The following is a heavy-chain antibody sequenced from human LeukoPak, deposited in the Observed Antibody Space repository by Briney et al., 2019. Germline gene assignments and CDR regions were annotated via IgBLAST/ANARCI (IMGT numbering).Heavy chain of an antibody. CDR2: TSGSGGAT. J-gene: IGHJ5*02. CDR1: GFTFSSNA. V-gene: IGHV3-23*01. D-gene: IGHD6-19*01. CDR3: AKSPQWLVPSWFDP. Sequence: GGSLRLSCGASGFTFSSNAMSWVRQAPGKGLEWVSGTSGSGGATYYADSVKGRFSISRDNSKNTLYLQMNSLRAEDTAIYYCAKSPQWLVPSWFDPWGQGTLVTVSS.